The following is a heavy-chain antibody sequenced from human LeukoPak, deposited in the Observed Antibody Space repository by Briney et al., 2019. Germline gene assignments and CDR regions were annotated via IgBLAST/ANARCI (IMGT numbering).Heavy chain of an antibody. CDR2: IWYDGSNK. CDR1: GFNFFTYG. Sequence: GRSLRLSCAASGFNFFTYGMHWVRQAPGKGLEWVAVIWYDGSNKYYADSVKGRFTISRDNSRNTLYLQINSLRAEDTAVYYCSRYCSTTTCPGYYYGMDIWGQGTPVTVSS. V-gene: IGHV3-33*01. D-gene: IGHD2-2*01. J-gene: IGHJ6*02. CDR3: SRYCSTTTCPGYYYGMDI.